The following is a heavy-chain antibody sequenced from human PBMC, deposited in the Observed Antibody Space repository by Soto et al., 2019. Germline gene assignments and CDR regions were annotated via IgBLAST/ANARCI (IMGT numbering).Heavy chain of an antibody. CDR2: MNPNSGNT. Sequence: ASVKVSCKASGYTFTSYDINWVRQATGQGLEWMGWMNPNSGNTGYAQKFQGRVTMTRNTSISTAYMELSSLRSEDTAVYYCAKKAGDPKGDAFDIWGQGTMVTVSS. CDR1: GYTFTSYD. D-gene: IGHD2-21*02. J-gene: IGHJ3*02. CDR3: AKKAGDPKGDAFDI. V-gene: IGHV1-8*01.